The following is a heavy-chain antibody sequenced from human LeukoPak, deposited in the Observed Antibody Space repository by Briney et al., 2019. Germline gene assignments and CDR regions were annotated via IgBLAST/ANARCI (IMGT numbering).Heavy chain of an antibody. D-gene: IGHD2-2*01. J-gene: IGHJ2*01. CDR2: INVGGTQK. CDR1: GFTFSWHG. V-gene: IGHV3-33*03. Sequence: GGSLRLSCAASGFTFSWHGYLWVRQAPGKGLEWATIINVGGTQKYYGDSVRGRFTVSRDNSKNSVYLQMHNLRPEDTAVYYCVVVRVPAAFWPCDSWGRGTQVTVSS. CDR3: VVVRVPAAFWPCDS.